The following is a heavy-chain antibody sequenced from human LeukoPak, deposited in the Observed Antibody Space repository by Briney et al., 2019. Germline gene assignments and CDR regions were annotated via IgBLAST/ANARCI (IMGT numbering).Heavy chain of an antibody. J-gene: IGHJ4*02. Sequence: GGSLRLSCAASGFTFSSYSMNWVRQAPGKGLEWVSSISSSSSYIYYADSVKGRFTISRDNAKNTLYLQMNSLRAEDTAVYHCAKLPYFAYFDYWGQGTLVSVSS. D-gene: IGHD3-9*01. CDR1: GFTFSSYS. CDR2: ISSSSSYI. V-gene: IGHV3-21*04. CDR3: AKLPYFAYFDY.